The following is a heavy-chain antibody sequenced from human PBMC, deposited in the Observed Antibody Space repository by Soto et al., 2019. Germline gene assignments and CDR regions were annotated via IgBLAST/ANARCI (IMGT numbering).Heavy chain of an antibody. CDR3: ARGRARLEGATILENWFDP. D-gene: IGHD1-26*01. V-gene: IGHV4-34*01. Sequence: QVQLQQWGAGLLKPSETLSLTCAVYGGSFSGYYWSWIRQPPGKGLEWIGEINHSGSTNYNPSLKSRVTRAVDTSKNQFSLKLSAVTAADTAVYYCARGRARLEGATILENWFDPWGQGTLVTVSS. CDR1: GGSFSGYY. J-gene: IGHJ5*02. CDR2: INHSGST.